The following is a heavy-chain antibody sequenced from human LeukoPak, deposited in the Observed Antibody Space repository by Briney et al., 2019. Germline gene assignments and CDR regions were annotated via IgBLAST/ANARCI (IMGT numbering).Heavy chain of an antibody. CDR1: GLTFSTYC. CDR2: IKEDGSEK. D-gene: IGHD3-3*01. Sequence: PGGSLRLSCAASGLTFSTYCMSWVRQAPGKGLEGVANIKEDGSEKYYVDSVKGRFTISRDNAKKSLYLQMNSLRAEDTAVYYCARDTGLRNTVFGHRGVYFDYWGQGTLVTVSS. V-gene: IGHV3-7*05. J-gene: IGHJ4*02. CDR3: ARDTGLRNTVFGHRGVYFDY.